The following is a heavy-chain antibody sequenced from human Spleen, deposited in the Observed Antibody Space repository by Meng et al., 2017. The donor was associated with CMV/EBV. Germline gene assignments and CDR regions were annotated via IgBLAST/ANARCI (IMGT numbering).Heavy chain of an antibody. D-gene: IGHD3-22*01. CDR2: INHSGST. J-gene: IGHJ4*02. Sequence: GPLQQWGAGLLQPSGTLSLTCAVYGGSFSGYYWSWIRQPPGKGLEWIGEINHSGSTNYNPSLKSRVTISVDTSKNQFSLKPSSVTAADTAVYYCARGPDYYDSSGQGGDYWGQGTLVTVSS. CDR1: GGSFSGYY. V-gene: IGHV4-34*01. CDR3: ARGPDYYDSSGQGGDY.